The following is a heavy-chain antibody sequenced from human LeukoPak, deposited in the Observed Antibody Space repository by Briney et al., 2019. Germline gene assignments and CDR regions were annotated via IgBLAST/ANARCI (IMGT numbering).Heavy chain of an antibody. CDR1: GFKFSDYY. CDR3: TRELPWYGRQYYYGMDV. CDR2: IVSFSGGIT. D-gene: IGHD3-10*01. V-gene: IGHV3-11*01. J-gene: IGHJ6*02. Sequence: GGSLRLSCAASGFKFSDYYMSWIRQAPGKGLEWVSYIVSFSGGITYYADSVKGRFTISRDNAENSLYLQMNSLRAEDTAVYYCTRELPWYGRQYYYGMDVWGQGTTVTVPS.